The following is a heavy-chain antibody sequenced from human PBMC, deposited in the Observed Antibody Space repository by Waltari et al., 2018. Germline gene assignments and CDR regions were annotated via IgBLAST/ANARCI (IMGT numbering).Heavy chain of an antibody. CDR3: ARSKYQQWLVRRVGYFDY. CDR2: INHSGST. V-gene: IGHV4-34*01. Sequence: QVQLQQWGAGLLKPSETLSLTCADYGGSFSGYYWSWIRQPPGKGLEWIGEINHSGSTNYNPSLKSRVTISVDTSKNQFSLKLSSVTAADTAVYYCARSKYQQWLVRRVGYFDYWGQGTLVTVSS. CDR1: GGSFSGYY. D-gene: IGHD6-19*01. J-gene: IGHJ4*02.